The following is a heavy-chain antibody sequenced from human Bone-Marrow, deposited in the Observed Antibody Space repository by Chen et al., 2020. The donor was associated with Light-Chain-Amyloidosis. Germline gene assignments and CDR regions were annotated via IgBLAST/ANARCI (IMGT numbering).Heavy chain of an antibody. J-gene: IGHJ4*02. D-gene: IGHD5-12*01. CDR2: IYPDDSDA. V-gene: IGHV5-51*01. Sequence: EVQLEQSGPEVKKPGESLKISCKGSGYTFPNYWIGWVRQMPGKGLEWMGVIYPDDSDAQDTPSFERQVTISPDKSLTTAYLQWSSLKASDTAMYYCARRRDGYNFDYWGQGTLVTVSS. CDR3: ARRRDGYNFDY. CDR1: GYTFPNYW.